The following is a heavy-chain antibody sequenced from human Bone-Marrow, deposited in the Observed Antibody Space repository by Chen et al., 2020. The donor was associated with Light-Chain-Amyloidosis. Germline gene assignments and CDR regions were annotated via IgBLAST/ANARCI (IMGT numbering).Heavy chain of an antibody. CDR1: GYTFPNYW. D-gene: IGHD5-12*01. J-gene: IGHJ4*02. CDR2: IYPDDSDA. CDR3: ARRRDGYNFDY. V-gene: IGHV5-51*03. Sequence: EVQLEQSGPEGKKPGESRRTSGKASGYTFPNYWIGWVRQMPGKGLEWMGVIYPDDSDARYSPSFEGQVTISADKSITTAYLQWRSLKASDTAMYYCARRRDGYNFDYWGQGTLVTVSS.